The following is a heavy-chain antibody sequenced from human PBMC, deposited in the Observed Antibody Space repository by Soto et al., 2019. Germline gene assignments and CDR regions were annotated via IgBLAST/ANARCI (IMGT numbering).Heavy chain of an antibody. CDR1: GGSISSGGYS. J-gene: IGHJ5*02. CDR3: ARDRGIAAPSNWFDP. CDR2: IYHSGST. V-gene: IGHV4-30-2*01. D-gene: IGHD6-13*01. Sequence: QLQLQESGSGLVKPSQTLSLTCAVSGGSISSGGYSWSWIRQPPGKGLEWVGYIYHSGSTYYNPSLKSRVTISVDRSKNQFSRKLSSVTAADTAVYYCARDRGIAAPSNWFDPWGQGTLVTVSS.